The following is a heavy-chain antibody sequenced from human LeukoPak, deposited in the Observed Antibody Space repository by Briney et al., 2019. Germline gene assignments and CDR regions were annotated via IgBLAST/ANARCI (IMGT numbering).Heavy chain of an antibody. CDR3: ARDSPESDSFAYDY. V-gene: IGHV3-7*01. Sequence: GGSLRLSCAASGFTFRSYWLSWVRQAPGKGLEWVAGINLGGTEKSYVDSVKGRFTISRDNAKNSLYLQMRSLRGEDTAIYYCARDSPESDSFAYDYWGQGTLVTVSS. CDR1: GFTFRSYW. CDR2: INLGGTEK. J-gene: IGHJ4*02. D-gene: IGHD1-14*01.